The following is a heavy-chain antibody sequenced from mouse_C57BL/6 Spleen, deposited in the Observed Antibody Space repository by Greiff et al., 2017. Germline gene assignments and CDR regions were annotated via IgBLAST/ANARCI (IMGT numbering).Heavy chain of an antibody. CDR1: GFTFSSYA. CDR3: ARHAQATYAMDY. D-gene: IGHD3-2*02. V-gene: IGHV5-4*01. CDR2: ISDGGSYT. Sequence: EVQLVESGGGLVKPGGSLKLSCAASGFTFSSYAMSWVRQTPEKRLEWVATISDGGSYTYYPDNVKGRFTISRDNAKNHLYLQMSHLKSEDTAMYYCARHAQATYAMDYWGQGASVTVSS. J-gene: IGHJ4*01.